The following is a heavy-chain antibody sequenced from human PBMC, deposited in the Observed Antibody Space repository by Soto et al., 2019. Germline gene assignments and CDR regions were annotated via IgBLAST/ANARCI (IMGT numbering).Heavy chain of an antibody. Sequence: QVQLQASGPGLVKPSETLSLTCTVSGASISSSYWSWIRQSPGKGLERIGYVFYSGSTNYNPSLMSRVTISVDTSKNQFSLKLSSVTAADTAVYYCARGYYDTSGQSNTFDIWGRGTMVTVSS. J-gene: IGHJ3*02. CDR1: GASISSSY. D-gene: IGHD3-22*01. CDR3: ARGYYDTSGQSNTFDI. CDR2: VFYSGST. V-gene: IGHV4-59*01.